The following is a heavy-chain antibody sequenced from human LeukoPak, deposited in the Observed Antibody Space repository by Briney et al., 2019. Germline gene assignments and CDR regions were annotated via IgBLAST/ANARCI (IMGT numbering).Heavy chain of an antibody. V-gene: IGHV3-23*01. D-gene: IGHD3-3*01. CDR2: ITESGDGT. CDR3: AKDIAIFGVVIDAFDI. J-gene: IGHJ3*02. Sequence: GGSLRLSCAASGFTFSSSAMSWVRQAPRKGLEWVSSITESGDGTYYADSVMGRFTISRDDSKNTLYLQMNSLRAEDTAVYYCAKDIAIFGVVIDAFDIWGQGTMVTVSS. CDR1: GFTFSSSA.